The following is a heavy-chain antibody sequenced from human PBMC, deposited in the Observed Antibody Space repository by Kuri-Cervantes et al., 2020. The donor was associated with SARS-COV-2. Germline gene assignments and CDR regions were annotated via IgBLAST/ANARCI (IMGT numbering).Heavy chain of an antibody. CDR1: GFTFSNFC. CDR3: ARALGGYWYFDL. D-gene: IGHD4-23*01. Sequence: GGSLRLSCVASGFTFSNFCMHWVRQAPGKGLEWVAVISYDGSNKYYADSVKGRFTISRDNSKNTLYLQMNSLRAEDTAVYYCARALGGYWYFDLWGRGTLVTVSS. CDR2: ISYDGSNK. V-gene: IGHV3-30*19. J-gene: IGHJ2*01.